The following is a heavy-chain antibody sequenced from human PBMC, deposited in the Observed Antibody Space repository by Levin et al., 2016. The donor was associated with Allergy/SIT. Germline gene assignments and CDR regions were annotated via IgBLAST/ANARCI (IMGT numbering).Heavy chain of an antibody. CDR1: GGSFSGYY. CDR3: ASDSGSYYYYYGMDV. CDR2: IYYSGST. D-gene: IGHD1-26*01. J-gene: IGHJ6*02. V-gene: IGHV4-39*01. Sequence: SETLSLTCAVYGGSFSGYYWGWIRQPPGKGLEWIGSIYYSGSTYYNPSLKSRVTISVDTSKNQFSLKLSSVTAADTAVYYCASDSGSYYYYYGMDVWGQGTTVTVSS.